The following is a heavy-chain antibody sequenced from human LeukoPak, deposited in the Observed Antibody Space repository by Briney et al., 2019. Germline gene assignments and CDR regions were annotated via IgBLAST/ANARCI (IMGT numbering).Heavy chain of an antibody. V-gene: IGHV1-69*13. CDR2: IIPIFGTA. J-gene: IGHJ6*03. CDR1: GGTFSSYA. CDR3: ARSSLESYYYGSGSYYRFNYYYMDV. Sequence: GASVKVSCKASGGTFSSYAISWVRQAPGQGLEWMGGIIPIFGTANYAQKFQGRVTITADESTSTAYMELSSLRSEDTAVYYCARSSLESYYYGSGSYYRFNYYYMDVWGKGTTVTISS. D-gene: IGHD3-10*01.